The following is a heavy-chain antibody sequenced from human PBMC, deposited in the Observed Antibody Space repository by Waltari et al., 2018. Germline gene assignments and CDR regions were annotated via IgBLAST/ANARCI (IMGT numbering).Heavy chain of an antibody. J-gene: IGHJ4*02. D-gene: IGHD1-26*01. CDR3: AKVRGVIVGAYFDY. CDR2: IRYDGSNK. CDR1: GFTFSSYG. V-gene: IGHV3-30*02. Sequence: QVQLVESGGGVVQPGGSLRLSCAASGFTFSSYGMHLVRQAPGKGLEWVAFIRYDGSNKYYADSVKGRFTISRDNSKNTLYLQMNSLRAEDTAVYYCAKVRGVIVGAYFDYWGQGTLVTVSS.